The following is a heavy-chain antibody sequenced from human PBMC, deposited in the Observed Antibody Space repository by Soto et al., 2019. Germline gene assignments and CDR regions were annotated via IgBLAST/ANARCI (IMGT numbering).Heavy chain of an antibody. Sequence: GGSLRLSCAASGFTFDDYTMHWVRQAPGKGLEWVSLISWDGGSTYYADPVKGRFTISRDNSKNSLYLQMNSLRTEDTALYYCATHWELKTPPLDYWGQGTLVTVSS. CDR1: GFTFDDYT. J-gene: IGHJ4*02. D-gene: IGHD1-26*01. V-gene: IGHV3-43*01. CDR2: ISWDGGST. CDR3: ATHWELKTPPLDY.